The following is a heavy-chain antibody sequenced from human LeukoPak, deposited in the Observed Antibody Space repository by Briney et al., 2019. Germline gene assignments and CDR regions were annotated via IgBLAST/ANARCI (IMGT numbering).Heavy chain of an antibody. J-gene: IGHJ4*02. CDR1: GFTFSSYG. V-gene: IGHV3-30*03. D-gene: IGHD6-13*01. Sequence: GGSLRLSCAASGFTFSSYGMHWVRQAPGKGLAWVAVISYDGSNKYYADSVQGRFTISRDNSKNTLYLQMNSLRAEDTAVYYCAGVIAAGSWIDHWGQGTLVTVSS. CDR2: ISYDGSNK. CDR3: AGVIAAGSWIDH.